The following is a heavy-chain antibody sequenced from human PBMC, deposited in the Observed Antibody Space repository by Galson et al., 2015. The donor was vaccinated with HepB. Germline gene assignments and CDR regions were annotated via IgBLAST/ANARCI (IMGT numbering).Heavy chain of an antibody. CDR1: GFTFSDYY. V-gene: IGHV3-11*06. J-gene: IGHJ2*01. D-gene: IGHD1-26*01. Sequence: SLRLSCAASGFTFSDYYMSWVRQAPGKGLEWVSYISSSSSYTNYADSVKGRFTLSRDNAKNSLYLQMNSLRAEDTAVYYCARAYSGSYLYWYFDLWGRGTLVTVSS. CDR2: ISSSSSYT. CDR3: ARAYSGSYLYWYFDL.